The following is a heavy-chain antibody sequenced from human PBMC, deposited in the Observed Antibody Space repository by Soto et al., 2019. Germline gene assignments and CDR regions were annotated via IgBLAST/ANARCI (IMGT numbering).Heavy chain of an antibody. J-gene: IGHJ4*02. D-gene: IGHD3-10*01. CDR1: GGTFNSYG. Sequence: QAHLAQSGAEVKKPGSSVTVSCKASGGTFNSYGISWVRQAPGQGLDWMGVIIPLYGTVNYAQKFQGRVSITADKSTSTAYMDLNCLRSDDTAVYYCASVRVIRGVIPSHFGLWGQGTQVTVSS. CDR2: IIPLYGTV. CDR3: ASVRVIRGVIPSHFGL. V-gene: IGHV1-69*06.